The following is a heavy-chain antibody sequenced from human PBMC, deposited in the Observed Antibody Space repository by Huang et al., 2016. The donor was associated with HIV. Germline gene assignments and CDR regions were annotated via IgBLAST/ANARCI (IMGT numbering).Heavy chain of an antibody. V-gene: IGHV1-69*01. CDR3: ARVESRRYYDSSGYYY. J-gene: IGHJ4*02. Sequence: QVQLVQSGAEVKKPGSSVTVSCKASGGTFSSYAISWVRQAPGQGLEWMGGIIPIFGTANDAQKFQGRVTITADESTSTAYMELSSLRSEDTAVYYCARVESRRYYDSSGYYYWGQGTLVTVSS. CDR2: IIPIFGTA. CDR1: GGTFSSYA. D-gene: IGHD3-22*01.